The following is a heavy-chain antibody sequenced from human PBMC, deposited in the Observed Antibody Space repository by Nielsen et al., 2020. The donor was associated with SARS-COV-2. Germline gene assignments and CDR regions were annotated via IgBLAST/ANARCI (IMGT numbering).Heavy chain of an antibody. Sequence: SETLSLTCTVSGGSISSYYWSWIRQPPGKGLEWIGYIYYSGSTNYNPSLKSRVTISVDTSKNQFSLKLSSVTAADTAVYYCARDPGYSSGWVDPWGQGTLVTVSS. CDR1: GGSISSYY. CDR2: IYYSGST. V-gene: IGHV4-59*12. D-gene: IGHD6-19*01. J-gene: IGHJ5*02. CDR3: ARDPGYSSGWVDP.